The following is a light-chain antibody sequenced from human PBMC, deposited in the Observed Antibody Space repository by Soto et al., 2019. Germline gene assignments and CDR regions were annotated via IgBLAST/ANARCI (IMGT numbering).Light chain of an antibody. CDR3: AAWDDSLNGRYV. CDR2: SNN. J-gene: IGLJ1*01. Sequence: QSVLTQPPSASGTPGQRVIISCSGSSSHIGSNTVNWYQQLPGTAPKLLNYSNNQRPSGVPDRFSGSKSGTSASLAISGLQSEDEADYYCAAWDDSLNGRYVFGTGTKVTVL. V-gene: IGLV1-44*01. CDR1: SSHIGSNT.